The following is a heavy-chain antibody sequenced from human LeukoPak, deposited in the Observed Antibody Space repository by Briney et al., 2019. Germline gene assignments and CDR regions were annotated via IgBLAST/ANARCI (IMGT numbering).Heavy chain of an antibody. CDR1: GGSISSGGYS. D-gene: IGHD4-17*01. Sequence: SETLSLTCAVSGGSISSGGYSWSWIRQPPGKGLEWIGYIYHSGSTYYNPSLKSRVTISVDTSKNQFSLKLSSVTAADTAVYYCASTTVTFYYYGMDVWGQGTTVTVSS. V-gene: IGHV4-30-2*01. CDR2: IYHSGST. CDR3: ASTTVTFYYYGMDV. J-gene: IGHJ6*02.